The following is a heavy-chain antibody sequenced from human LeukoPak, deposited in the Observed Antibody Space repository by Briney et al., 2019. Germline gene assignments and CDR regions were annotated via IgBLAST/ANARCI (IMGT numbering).Heavy chain of an antibody. J-gene: IGHJ4*02. Sequence: ASVKVSCKASGGTFSSYAISWVRQAPGQGLEWMGGIIPIFGTANYAQKFQGRVTITADESTSTAYMELSSLRSEDTAVYYCARERDYYDSSGRSGERYFDYWGQGTLVTVSS. CDR2: IIPIFGTA. V-gene: IGHV1-69*13. D-gene: IGHD3-22*01. CDR1: GGTFSSYA. CDR3: ARERDYYDSSGRSGERYFDY.